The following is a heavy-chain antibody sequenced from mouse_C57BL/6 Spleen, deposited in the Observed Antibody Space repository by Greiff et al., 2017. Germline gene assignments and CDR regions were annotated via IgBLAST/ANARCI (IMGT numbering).Heavy chain of an antibody. Sequence: EVHLVESGGGLVKPGGSLKLSCAASGFTFSDYGMHWVRQAPEKGLEWVAYISSGSSTIYYADTVKGRFTISRDDTKNTLFLQMTSLRSEDTAMYYCARHGVMDYWGQGTSVTVSS. V-gene: IGHV5-17*01. CDR2: ISSGSSTI. J-gene: IGHJ4*01. CDR3: ARHGVMDY. CDR1: GFTFSDYG.